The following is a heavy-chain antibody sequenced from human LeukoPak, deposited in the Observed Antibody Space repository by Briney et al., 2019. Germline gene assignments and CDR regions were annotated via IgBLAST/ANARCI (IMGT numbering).Heavy chain of an antibody. Sequence: GGSLRLSCVASGSTFSTYAMSWVRRAPGKGLEWVSGISGSGASTYADSVKGRFTISRDNSKNTLYLQMSSLRAEDTAKYYCAKDRAPSVYSGMGVWGQGTTVTVSS. CDR2: ISGSGAST. CDR1: GSTFSTYA. J-gene: IGHJ6*02. CDR3: AKDRAPSVYSGMGV. D-gene: IGHD1-26*01. V-gene: IGHV3-23*01.